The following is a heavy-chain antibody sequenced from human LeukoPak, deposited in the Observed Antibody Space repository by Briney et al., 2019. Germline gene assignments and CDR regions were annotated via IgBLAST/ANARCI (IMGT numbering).Heavy chain of an antibody. CDR1: GFTFSSSA. V-gene: IGHV3-23*01. D-gene: IGHD2-15*01. CDR2: ISGGGGST. CDR3: ARSVVAATETFDY. J-gene: IGHJ4*02. Sequence: PGGSLRLSCAASGFTFSSSAMSWVRQAPGKGLEWLSTISGGGGSTYYAASVKGRFTISRDNSKNTLYLHMNSLRAEDTAVYYCARSVVAATETFDYWGQGTLVTVSS.